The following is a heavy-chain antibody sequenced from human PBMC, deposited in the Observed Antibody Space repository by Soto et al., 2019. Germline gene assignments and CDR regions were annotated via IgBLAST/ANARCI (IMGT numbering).Heavy chain of an antibody. D-gene: IGHD1-26*01. CDR3: ARDGPGGSYGTNGMDV. Sequence: GGSLRLSCAASGFTFSNYDMRWVRQAPGKGLEWVSVITCGGSTKYYADSVKGRFTISRDNAKNSLYLQMNSLRAEDTAVYYCARDGPGGSYGTNGMDVWGQGTTVTVSS. J-gene: IGHJ6*02. CDR2: ITCGGSTK. V-gene: IGHV3-30*04. CDR1: GFTFSNYD.